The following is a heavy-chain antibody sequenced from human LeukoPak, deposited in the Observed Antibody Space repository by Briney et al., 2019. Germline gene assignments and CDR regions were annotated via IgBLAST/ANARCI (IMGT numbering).Heavy chain of an antibody. CDR2: IYYSGST. CDR1: GGSISSSSYY. D-gene: IGHD5-12*01. V-gene: IGHV4-39*01. J-gene: IGHJ3*02. CDR3: ARHSRSGYSGYENAFDI. Sequence: PSETLSLTCTVSGGSISSSSYYWGWIRQPPGKGLELIGSIYYSGSTYYNPSLKSRVTISVDTSKNQFSLKLSSVTAADTAVYYCARHSRSGYSGYENAFDIWGQGTMVTVSS.